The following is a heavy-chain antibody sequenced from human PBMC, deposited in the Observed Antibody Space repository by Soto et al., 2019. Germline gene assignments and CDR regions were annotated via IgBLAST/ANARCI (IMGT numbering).Heavy chain of an antibody. V-gene: IGHV1-46*01. D-gene: IGHD2-21*01. Sequence: HLAQSGPEVTRPGASVKISCKASGFIFTAWFMHWVRQAPGQGPEWMGIINTSGGNSIYSQKFHDKVTMTRDTSTSTLYVELRGLTPADTAVCSCAKEGAIPGEVDAWGQVTLVTVSS. CDR1: GFIFTAWF. J-gene: IGHJ1*01. CDR3: AKEGAIPGEVDA. CDR2: INTSGGNS.